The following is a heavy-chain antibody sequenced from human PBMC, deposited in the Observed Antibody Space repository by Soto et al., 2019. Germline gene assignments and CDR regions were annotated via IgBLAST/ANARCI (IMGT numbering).Heavy chain of an antibody. V-gene: IGHV3-23*01. J-gene: IGHJ4*02. CDR3: AKGSRVVITVGGHFDY. CDR2: MSGSGGST. D-gene: IGHD3-22*01. Sequence: GGSLRLSCAASGFTFTNDAMSWVCQAPGKGLEWVSGMSGSGGSTCYANSEKGRYTISRNSSKTTLYLQMKSLRAEDTAVYYVAKGSRVVITVGGHFDYWGQGTLVTVSS. CDR1: GFTFTNDA.